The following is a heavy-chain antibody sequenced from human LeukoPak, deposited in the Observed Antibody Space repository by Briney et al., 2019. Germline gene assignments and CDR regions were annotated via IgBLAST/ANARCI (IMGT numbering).Heavy chain of an antibody. CDR1: GGSISSGYY. Sequence: SQTLSLTCTVSGGSISSGYYWGWIRPPPGKGLEWIGSIYHSGSTYYNPSLKSRVTISVDTSKNQFSLKLSSVTAADTAVYYCARDMKGITIFGVVITHNWFDPWGQGTLVTVSS. CDR2: IYHSGST. CDR3: ARDMKGITIFGVVITHNWFDP. V-gene: IGHV4-38-2*02. J-gene: IGHJ5*02. D-gene: IGHD3-3*01.